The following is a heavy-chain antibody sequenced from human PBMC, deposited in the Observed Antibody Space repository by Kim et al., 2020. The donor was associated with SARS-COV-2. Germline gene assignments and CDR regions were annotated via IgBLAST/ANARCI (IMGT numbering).Heavy chain of an antibody. V-gene: IGHV3-33*01. Sequence: GGSLRLSCVASGFTFSSYGMHWVRQAPGEGLEWMAAIWDDGTKTFYGDSVKGRFTISRDNSKNTVSLQMNSLRAEDTAVYYCARDYCGTTSCDDSWGQGT. J-gene: IGHJ5*02. CDR1: GFTFSSYG. D-gene: IGHD2-2*01. CDR3: ARDYCGTTSCDDS. CDR2: IWDDGTKT.